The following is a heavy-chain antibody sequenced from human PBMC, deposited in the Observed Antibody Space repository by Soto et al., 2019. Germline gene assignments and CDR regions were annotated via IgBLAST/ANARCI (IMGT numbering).Heavy chain of an antibody. J-gene: IGHJ6*02. CDR1: GGSISSGGYS. Sequence: QLQLQESGSGLVKPSQTLFLTCAVSGGSISSGGYSWSWIRQPPGKGLEWIGYIYHSGSTYYNPSLKSRVTISVDRSKNQFSLKLSSVTAADTAVYYCAGYCSGGSCYPTSPLDYYYGMDVWGQGTTVTVSS. CDR2: IYHSGST. V-gene: IGHV4-30-2*01. CDR3: AGYCSGGSCYPTSPLDYYYGMDV. D-gene: IGHD2-15*01.